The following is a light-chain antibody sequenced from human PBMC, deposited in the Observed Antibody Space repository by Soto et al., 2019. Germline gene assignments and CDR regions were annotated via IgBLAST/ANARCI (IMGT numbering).Light chain of an antibody. CDR1: QSVRNNY. V-gene: IGKV3-20*01. J-gene: IGKJ3*01. Sequence: ELVLTQSPGTLSLSPGERATLSCRASQSVRNNYLAWYQQRPGQAPRLLIYGASQRATGIPDRFSGSGSGTDFTLTISRLETEDCAVYYCQHYSYSPKFTSGPGTKVDIK. CDR2: GAS. CDR3: QHYSYSPKFT.